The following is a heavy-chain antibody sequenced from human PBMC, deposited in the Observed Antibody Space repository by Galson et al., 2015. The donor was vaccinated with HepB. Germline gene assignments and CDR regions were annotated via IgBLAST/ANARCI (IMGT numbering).Heavy chain of an antibody. CDR2: ISGSGGST. CDR3: AKDSSIAARLGYYFDY. V-gene: IGHV3-23*01. Sequence: SLRLSCAASGFTFSSYAMSWVRQAPGKGLEWVSAISGSGGSTYYADSVKGRFTISRDNSKNTLYLQMNSLRAEDTAVYYCAKDSSIAARLGYYFDYWGQGTLVTVSS. D-gene: IGHD6-6*01. J-gene: IGHJ4*02. CDR1: GFTFSSYA.